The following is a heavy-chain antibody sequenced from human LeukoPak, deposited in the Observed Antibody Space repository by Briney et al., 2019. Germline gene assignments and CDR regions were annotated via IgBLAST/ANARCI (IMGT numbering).Heavy chain of an antibody. CDR1: GFTFSSYA. CDR2: ISSSSSTI. J-gene: IGHJ4*02. V-gene: IGHV3-48*02. Sequence: GGSLRLSCAASGFTFSSYAMSWVRQAPGKGLEWVSYISSSSSTIYYADSVKGRFTISRDNAKNSLYLQMNSLRDEDTAVYYCARDPNYYDSSGVFDYWGQGTLVTVSS. CDR3: ARDPNYYDSSGVFDY. D-gene: IGHD3-22*01.